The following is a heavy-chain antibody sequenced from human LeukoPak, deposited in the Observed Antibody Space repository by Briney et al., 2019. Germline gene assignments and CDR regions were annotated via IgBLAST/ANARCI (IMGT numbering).Heavy chain of an antibody. CDR1: GGTFSSYA. CDR2: IIPIFGTA. CDR3: ARDQYDYGSDPYYFDY. Sequence: SVKVSCKASGGTFSSYAISWVRQAPGQGHEWMGGIIPIFGTANYAQKFQGRVTITADESTSTAYMELSSLRSEDTAVYYCARDQYDYGSDPYYFDYWGQGTLVTVSS. J-gene: IGHJ4*02. V-gene: IGHV1-69*01. D-gene: IGHD3-10*01.